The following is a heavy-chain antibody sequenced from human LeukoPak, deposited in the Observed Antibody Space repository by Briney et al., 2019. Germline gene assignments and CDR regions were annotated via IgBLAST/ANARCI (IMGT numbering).Heavy chain of an antibody. CDR1: GFTFSSYG. J-gene: IGHJ4*02. D-gene: IGHD5-18*01. Sequence: PGGSLRLSCAASGFTFSSYGMHWVRQAPGKGLEWVAFIRYDGSNKYYADSVKGRFTISRDNSKNTLYLQMNSLRAEDTAVYYCAKDFSPPKYSPDYWGQGTLVTVSS. CDR3: AKDFSPPKYSPDY. V-gene: IGHV3-30*02. CDR2: IRYDGSNK.